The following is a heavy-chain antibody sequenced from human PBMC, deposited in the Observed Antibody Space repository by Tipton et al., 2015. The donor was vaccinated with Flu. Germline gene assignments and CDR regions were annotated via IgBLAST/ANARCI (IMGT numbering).Heavy chain of an antibody. D-gene: IGHD2-21*01. CDR3: ARDQGRVGNMVVDFLEY. CDR1: GGSISSGIGSYY. J-gene: IGHJ4*02. Sequence: TLSLTCTISGGSISSGIGSYYWSWIRQPAGKGLEWIGRIYTSGSTRFNPSLQSRASISVDTSKNQFFLSLGSVTVADTAVYYCARDQGRVGNMVVDFLEYWGQGIPVTVSS. V-gene: IGHV4-61*02. CDR2: IYTSGST.